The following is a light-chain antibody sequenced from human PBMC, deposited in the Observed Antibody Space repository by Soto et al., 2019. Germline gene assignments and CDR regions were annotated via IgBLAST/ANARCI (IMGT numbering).Light chain of an antibody. CDR3: QQYHSWPLT. V-gene: IGKV3-15*01. CDR1: QSIGSN. J-gene: IGKJ4*01. Sequence: EIVMTQSPGTVSVSPGEGATLTCRASQSIGSNLAWYLQKPGQGPRLLIFGASTRATGIPARFSGSGSGTEFTLTISTPQSEDVAVYHCQQYHSWPLTFGGGTKVEVK. CDR2: GAS.